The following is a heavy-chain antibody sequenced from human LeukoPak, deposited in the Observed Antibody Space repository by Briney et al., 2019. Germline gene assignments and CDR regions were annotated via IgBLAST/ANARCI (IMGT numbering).Heavy chain of an antibody. CDR3: ARRSPVRCSGGRCTWFDP. CDR1: GASLSSSSYY. J-gene: IGHJ5*02. Sequence: PSETLSLTCTVSGASLSSSSYYWGWIRQPPGKGLEWIGSIYYSGSTYYNPSLKSRVTISVDTSKNQFSLKLSSVTAADTAVYYCARRSPVRCSGGRCTWFDPWGQGTLVTVSS. D-gene: IGHD2-15*01. V-gene: IGHV4-39*07. CDR2: IYYSGST.